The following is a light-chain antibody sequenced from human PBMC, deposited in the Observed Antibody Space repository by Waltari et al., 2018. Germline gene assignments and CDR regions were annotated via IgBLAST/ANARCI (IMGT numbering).Light chain of an antibody. CDR3: TSYTSKNTFI. Sequence: QSALTQPASVFGSLGQSVTLSCTGTAPDIGVYAYASWYQQHSAQAPQLLIFAVSSRPSEISARFSASKSGNTASLTISGLQTEDEADYHCTSYTSKNTFIFGGGTRLTVL. CDR1: APDIGVYAY. V-gene: IGLV2-14*03. CDR2: AVS. J-gene: IGLJ2*01.